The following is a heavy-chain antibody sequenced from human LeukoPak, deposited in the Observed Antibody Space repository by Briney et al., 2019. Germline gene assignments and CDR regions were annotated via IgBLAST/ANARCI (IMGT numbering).Heavy chain of an antibody. Sequence: GGSLRLSCAASGFTFKDYGMSWVRQAPGKGLEWLSHISGSGNSAHYADSVKGRFTISRGNSKNTVYLQMNSLRAEDTAVYYCAKDRGLGFYDDSGHHYWGQGTLVTVSS. J-gene: IGHJ4*02. CDR3: AKDRGLGFYDDSGHHY. D-gene: IGHD2/OR15-2a*01. CDR2: ISGSGNSA. V-gene: IGHV3-23*01. CDR1: GFTFKDYG.